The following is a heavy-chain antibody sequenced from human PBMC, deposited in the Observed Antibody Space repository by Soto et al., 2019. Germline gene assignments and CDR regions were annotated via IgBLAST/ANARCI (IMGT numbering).Heavy chain of an antibody. CDR3: ARDPPPPAY. V-gene: IGHV1-18*01. CDR1: GYTFASYA. CDR2: ISAYNGNT. D-gene: IGHD2-2*01. Sequence: QVQLVQSGAEVKKPGASVKVSCKASGYTFASYAISWMRQAPGQGLEWMGWISAYNGNTNYAQKLQGRVTMTTDTATSTAYVELRSLRSDDTAVYYCARDPPPPAYWGQGTLVTVSS. J-gene: IGHJ4*02.